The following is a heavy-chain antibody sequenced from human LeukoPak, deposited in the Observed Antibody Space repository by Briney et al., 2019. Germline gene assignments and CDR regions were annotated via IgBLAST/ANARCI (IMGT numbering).Heavy chain of an antibody. V-gene: IGHV4-31*03. CDR1: GGSISSGGYY. D-gene: IGHD1-20*01. CDR2: IYYSGST. J-gene: IGHJ5*02. CDR3: ARITGTTRGWFDP. Sequence: KPSRTLSLTCTVSGGSISSGGYYWSWIRQHPGKGLEWIGYIYYSGSTYYNPSLKSRVTISVDTSKNQFSLKLSSVTAADTAVYYCARITGTTRGWFDPWGQGTLVTVSS.